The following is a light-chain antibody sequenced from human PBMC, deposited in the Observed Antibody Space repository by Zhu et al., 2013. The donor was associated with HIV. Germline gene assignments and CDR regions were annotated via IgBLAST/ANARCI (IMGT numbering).Light chain of an antibody. Sequence: AIQMTQSPSSLSASVGDRVTITCRASQDIRNDLGWYQHKQGEAPKVLIYAASSLQSGVPSRFSGSGSGTDFTLTISSLQSEDFATYYCLQDSHHPYTFGQGTKLEF. J-gene: IGKJ2*01. CDR1: QDIRND. V-gene: IGKV1-6*01. CDR3: LQDSHHPYT. CDR2: AAS.